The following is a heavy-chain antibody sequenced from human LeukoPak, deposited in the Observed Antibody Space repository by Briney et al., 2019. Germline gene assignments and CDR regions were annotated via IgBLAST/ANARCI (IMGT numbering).Heavy chain of an antibody. D-gene: IGHD1-26*01. CDR3: AKVFRSGSYLSD. CDR1: GLTFSSYG. V-gene: IGHV3-30*18. CDR2: ISYDGSNK. J-gene: IGHJ4*02. Sequence: GRSLRLSCAASGLTFSSYGMHWGRQAPGKGLEWVAVISYDGSNKYYADSVKGRFTISRDNSKNTLYLQMNSLRAEDTAVYYCAKVFRSGSYLSDWGQGTLVTVSS.